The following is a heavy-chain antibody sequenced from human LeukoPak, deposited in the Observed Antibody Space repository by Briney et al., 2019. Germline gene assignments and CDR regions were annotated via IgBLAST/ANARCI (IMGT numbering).Heavy chain of an antibody. CDR3: ARDQASAPTLTTMVRGVMSDYYYYYMDV. CDR2: ISAYNGNT. CDR1: GYTFTSYG. Sequence: ASVKVSCKASGYTFTSYGISWVRQAPGQGLEWMGWISAYNGNTNYVQKLQGRVTMTTDTSTSTAYMELRSLRSDDTAVYYCARDQASAPTLTTMVRGVMSDYYYYYMDVWGKGTTVTVSS. D-gene: IGHD3-10*01. V-gene: IGHV1-18*01. J-gene: IGHJ6*03.